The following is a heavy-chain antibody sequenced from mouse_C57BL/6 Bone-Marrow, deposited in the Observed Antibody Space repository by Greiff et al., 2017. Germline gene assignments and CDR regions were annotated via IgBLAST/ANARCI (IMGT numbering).Heavy chain of an antibody. CDR2: IDPSDSYT. D-gene: IGHD3-2*02. CDR1: GYTFTSYW. CDR3: AGGSSLDY. Sequence: QVQLQQPGAELVRPGTSVKLSCKASGYTFTSYWMHWVKQRPGQGLEWIGVIDPSDSYTNYNQKFKGKATLTVDTSYSTAYMQLSSLTSEDSAVYYCAGGSSLDYWGQGTSVTVSS. J-gene: IGHJ4*01. V-gene: IGHV1-59*01.